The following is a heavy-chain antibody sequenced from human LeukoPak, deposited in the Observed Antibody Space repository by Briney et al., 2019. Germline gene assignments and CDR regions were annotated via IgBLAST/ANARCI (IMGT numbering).Heavy chain of an antibody. J-gene: IGHJ6*03. CDR2: IIPIFGTA. V-gene: IGHV1-69*05. D-gene: IGHD3-16*01. Sequence: GASVKVSCKASGYTFTGYYMHWVRQAPGQGLEWMGGIIPIFGTANYAQKFQGRVTITTDESTSTACMELSSLRSEDTAVYYCARDGADRASAAYYYYMDVWGKGTTVTVSS. CDR1: GYTFTGYY. CDR3: ARDGADRASAAYYYYMDV.